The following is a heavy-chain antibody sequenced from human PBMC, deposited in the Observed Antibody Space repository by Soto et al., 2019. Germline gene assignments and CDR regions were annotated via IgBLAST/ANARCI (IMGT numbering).Heavy chain of an antibody. CDR2: ISYDGSNK. CDR1: GFTSSSYA. V-gene: IGHV3-30-3*02. J-gene: IGHJ4*02. CDR3: AKNPTYDTSGYYYEYFDY. D-gene: IGHD3-22*01. Sequence: GGSLRLSCAASGFTSSSYAIHWVRQAPGKGLEWVAVISYDGSNKYYADSVKGRFTISRDNSKNTLYLQMNSLRAEDTAVYYCAKNPTYDTSGYYYEYFDYWGQGTLVTVSS.